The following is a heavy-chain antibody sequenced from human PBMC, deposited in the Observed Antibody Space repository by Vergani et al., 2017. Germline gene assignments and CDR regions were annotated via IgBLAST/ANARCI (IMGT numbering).Heavy chain of an antibody. J-gene: IGHJ3*02. V-gene: IGHV4-59*01. D-gene: IGHD6-19*01. CDR1: GGSISSYY. Sequence: QVQLQESGPGLVQPSETLSLNCTVSGGSISSYYLSWIRQPPGKGLEWIWNIYYSGRTNYNPSLKSRVTITVDTSKNQFSLKLSSVPAADTAVYYCARVERNGWSRGDAFDIWGQGTMVTVSS. CDR3: ARVERNGWSRGDAFDI. CDR2: IYYSGRT.